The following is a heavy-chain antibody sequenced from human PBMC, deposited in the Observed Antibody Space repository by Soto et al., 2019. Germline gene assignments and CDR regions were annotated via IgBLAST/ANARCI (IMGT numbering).Heavy chain of an antibody. CDR1: GGTFSNYA. CDR2: ILPILGTA. Sequence: QVQLVQSGAEVKKPGSSVKGSCKASGGTFSNYAINWVRQAPGQGLVWMGGILPILGTANYGQKFKGRVTITADQPTSTAYMELSSLRSEDTAVYYCARGGGKRWLPAGLHDAEYFQHWGQGTLVTVSS. V-gene: IGHV1-69*12. CDR3: ARGGGKRWLPAGLHDAEYFQH. D-gene: IGHD2-2*01. J-gene: IGHJ1*01.